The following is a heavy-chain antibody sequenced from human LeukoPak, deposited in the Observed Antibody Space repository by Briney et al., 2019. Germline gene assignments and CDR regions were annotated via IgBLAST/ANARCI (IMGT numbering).Heavy chain of an antibody. V-gene: IGHV1-8*03. CDR2: MNPNSGNT. D-gene: IGHD2-21*01. CDR3: ARGQDCGGDCYPSHYYYMDV. CDR1: GYTFTSYD. Sequence: GASVKVSCKASGYTFTSYDINWVRQATGQGLEWMGWMNPNSGNTGYAQKFQGRVTITRNTSISTAYMELSSLRSEDTAVYYCARGQDCGGDCYPSHYYYMDVWGKGTTVTVSS. J-gene: IGHJ6*03.